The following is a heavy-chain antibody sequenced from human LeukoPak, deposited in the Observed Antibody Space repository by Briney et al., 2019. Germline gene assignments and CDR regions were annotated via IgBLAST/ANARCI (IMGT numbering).Heavy chain of an antibody. V-gene: IGHV3-74*01. CDR1: GFTFSHYL. CDR3: GRGGNGIDI. J-gene: IGHJ3*02. CDR2: INSDESNT. D-gene: IGHD2-8*01. Sequence: PGGSLRLSCAASGFTFSHYLMHWARQAPGKGLVWVSRINSDESNTNSYADSVKGRFIISRDNAKNTLYLQMNSLRAEDTAVYFCGRGGNGIDIWGQGTTVIVS.